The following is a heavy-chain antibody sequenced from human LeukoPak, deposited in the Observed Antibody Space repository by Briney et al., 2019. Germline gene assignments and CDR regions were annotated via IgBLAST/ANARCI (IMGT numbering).Heavy chain of an antibody. Sequence: TGGSLRLSCAASGFTFSSYGMHWVRQAPGKGLEWVAVIWYDGSNKYYADSVKGRFTISRDNSKNTLYLQMNSLRAEDTAVYYCAADSSGYPTRVPPDYWGQGTLVTVSS. D-gene: IGHD3-22*01. J-gene: IGHJ4*02. V-gene: IGHV3-33*01. CDR1: GFTFSSYG. CDR3: AADSSGYPTRVPPDY. CDR2: IWYDGSNK.